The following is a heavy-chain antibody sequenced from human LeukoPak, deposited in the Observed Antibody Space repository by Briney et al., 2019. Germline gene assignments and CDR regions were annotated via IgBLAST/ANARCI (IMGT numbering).Heavy chain of an antibody. D-gene: IGHD5-24*01. Sequence: PSETLSLTCTVSGGSISSSSYYWGWIRQPPGKGLEWIGSIYYSGSTYYNPSLKSRVTISVDTSKNQFSLKLSSVTAADTAVYYCAGHSSRGGYNYGDYWGQGTLVTVSS. J-gene: IGHJ4*02. CDR1: GGSISSSSYY. V-gene: IGHV4-39*01. CDR2: IYYSGST. CDR3: AGHSSRGGYNYGDY.